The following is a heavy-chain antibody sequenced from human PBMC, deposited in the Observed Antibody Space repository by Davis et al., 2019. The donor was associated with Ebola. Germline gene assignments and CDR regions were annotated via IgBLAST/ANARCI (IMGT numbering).Heavy chain of an antibody. J-gene: IGHJ4*02. CDR2: ISSSGSTI. Sequence: GESLKISCAASGFTFSDYYMSWIRQAPGKGLEWVSYISSSGSTIYYADSVKGRFTISRDNAKNSLYLQMNSLRAEDTAVYYCAKNNWNDFIMLDYWGQGTLVTVSS. V-gene: IGHV3-11*01. CDR1: GFTFSDYY. D-gene: IGHD1-1*01. CDR3: AKNNWNDFIMLDY.